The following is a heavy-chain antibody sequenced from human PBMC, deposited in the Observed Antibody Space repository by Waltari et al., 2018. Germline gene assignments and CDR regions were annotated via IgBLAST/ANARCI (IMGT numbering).Heavy chain of an antibody. CDR2: IYNSGST. CDR1: GGSISSYY. V-gene: IGHV4-4*09. J-gene: IGHJ2*01. CDR3: ARAYDSSGYYVSYWYFDL. D-gene: IGHD3-22*01. Sequence: QVQLQESGPGLVKPSETLSLTCTVSGGSISSYYWSWIRQPPGKGLEWIGYIYNSGSTNYNPSLKGRVTRSVDTSKNQFSLKLSSVTAADTAVYYCARAYDSSGYYVSYWYFDLWGRGTLVTVSS.